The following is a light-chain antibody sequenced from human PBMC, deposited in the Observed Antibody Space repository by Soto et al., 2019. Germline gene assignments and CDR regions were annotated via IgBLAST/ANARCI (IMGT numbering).Light chain of an antibody. CDR2: EVS. V-gene: IGLV2-8*01. CDR3: SSYAGYNNFVV. J-gene: IGLJ2*01. Sequence: QSVLTQAPSASGSPGQSVTISCTGTSSDVGGYNYVSWYQQYSGKAPRLMIYEVSKRPSGVPDRFSGSKSGNTAFLTVSGLQAEDEAAYYCSSYAGYNNFVVFGGGTKLTVL. CDR1: SSDVGGYNY.